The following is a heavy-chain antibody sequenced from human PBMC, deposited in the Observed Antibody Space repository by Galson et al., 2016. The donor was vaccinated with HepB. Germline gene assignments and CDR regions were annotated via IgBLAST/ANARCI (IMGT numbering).Heavy chain of an antibody. V-gene: IGHV3-23*01. CDR3: AKTYFFDSSGPYPGYGAFDI. D-gene: IGHD3-22*01. CDR1: GFTFRSYA. J-gene: IGHJ3*02. CDR2: ISGSGGSS. Sequence: SLRLSCAASGFTFRSYAMSWVRQAPGQGLEWVFSISGSGGSSYSPDSVTGRFTMSRDNSKNTLYLQMNSLRVEDTAVYYCAKTYFFDSSGPYPGYGAFDIWGQGTLVAVSS.